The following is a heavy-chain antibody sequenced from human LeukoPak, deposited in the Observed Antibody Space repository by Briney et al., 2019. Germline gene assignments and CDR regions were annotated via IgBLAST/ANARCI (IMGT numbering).Heavy chain of an antibody. J-gene: IGHJ4*02. CDR2: IYSGGST. CDR1: GFTLSNSW. CDR3: VAARGVGC. Sequence: GGSLRLSCAVSGFTLSNSWMHWVRQAPGKGLEWVSVIYSGGSTYYADSVKGRFTISRDNSKNTLYLQMNSLRADDTAVYYCVAARGVGCWGQGTLVTVSS. D-gene: IGHD3-10*01. V-gene: IGHV3-53*01.